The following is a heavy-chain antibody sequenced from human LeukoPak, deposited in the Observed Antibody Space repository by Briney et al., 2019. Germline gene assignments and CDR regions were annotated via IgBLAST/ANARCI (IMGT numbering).Heavy chain of an antibody. J-gene: IGHJ5*02. D-gene: IGHD2-8*01. CDR1: DGSISSYY. V-gene: IGHV4-59*01. CDR2: IYNSGST. Sequence: SETLSLTCAVSDGSISSYYWNWTRQPPGKGLEWIGNIYNSGSTDYNPSLKSRVTISVNLSKKQISLKLTSVTAADTAVYFCARVSTNGVSNWFDPWGQRTLVSVSS. CDR3: ARVSTNGVSNWFDP.